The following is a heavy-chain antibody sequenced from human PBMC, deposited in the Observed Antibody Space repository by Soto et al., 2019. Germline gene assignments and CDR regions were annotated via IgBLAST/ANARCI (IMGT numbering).Heavy chain of an antibody. J-gene: IGHJ4*02. CDR1: GFTFSSYA. V-gene: IGHV3-23*01. D-gene: IGHD3-22*01. Sequence: GGSLRLSCAASGFTFSSYAMSWVRQAPGKGLEWVSAISGSGGSTYYADSVKGRFTISRDNPKNTLYLQMNSLRAEDTAVYYCAKVSAYYYDSSGYYIGYWGQGTLVTVSS. CDR2: ISGSGGST. CDR3: AKVSAYYYDSSGYYIGY.